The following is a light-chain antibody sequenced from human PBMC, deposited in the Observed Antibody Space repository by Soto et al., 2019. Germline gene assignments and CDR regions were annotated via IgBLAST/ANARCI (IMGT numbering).Light chain of an antibody. J-gene: IGKJ1*01. Sequence: DIVLTQSPGTLSLSPGQGATLSYRASQSVSSTYLAWYQQKPGQAPRLLIYGASTRATGIPARFSGSGSGTEFTLTISSLQSEDFAVYYCQQYNNWPRTFGQGTKVDIK. CDR2: GAS. V-gene: IGKV3-15*01. CDR1: QSVSSTY. CDR3: QQYNNWPRT.